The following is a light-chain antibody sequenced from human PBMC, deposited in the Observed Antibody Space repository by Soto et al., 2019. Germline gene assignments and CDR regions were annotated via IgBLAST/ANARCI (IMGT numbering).Light chain of an antibody. CDR3: QQCYSPPT. V-gene: IGKV1-39*01. J-gene: IGKJ1*01. CDR1: QSISSY. Sequence: RASQSISSYLNWYQQKPGKAPKLLIYAASSFKRRVAYRLGGRSRHTCLTPIISSMPPDQFAIYFYQQCYSPPTFGQGTKVDIK. CDR2: AAS.